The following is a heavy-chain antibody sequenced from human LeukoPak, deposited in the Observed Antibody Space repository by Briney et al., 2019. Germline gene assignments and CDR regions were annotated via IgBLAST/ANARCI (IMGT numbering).Heavy chain of an antibody. D-gene: IGHD3-10*01. V-gene: IGHV3-7*03. Sequence: GGSLRLSCAASGFTFNSYWMIWVRQAPGKGLEWVANINPDGSGKYYVDSVKGRFTISRDNAKKSLYLQMNSLRAEDTAVYYCAKRGEGSYYSDYFDYWGQGTLVTVSS. CDR3: AKRGEGSYYSDYFDY. CDR2: INPDGSGK. CDR1: GFTFNSYW. J-gene: IGHJ4*02.